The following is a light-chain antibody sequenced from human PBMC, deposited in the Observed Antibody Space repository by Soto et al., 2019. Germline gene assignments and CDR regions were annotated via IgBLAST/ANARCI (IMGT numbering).Light chain of an antibody. CDR3: SSYAYSNGLVV. V-gene: IGLV2-8*01. CDR2: EVS. CDR1: SSDVGGYNY. J-gene: IGLJ2*01. Sequence: QSALTQPPSASGSPGQSVTISCTGTSSDVGGYNYVSWYQQHPGKAPKLMIYEVSKRPSGVPDRFSGSKSGNTASLTVSGLQAEDEDDYYYSSYAYSNGLVVFGGGTKLTVL.